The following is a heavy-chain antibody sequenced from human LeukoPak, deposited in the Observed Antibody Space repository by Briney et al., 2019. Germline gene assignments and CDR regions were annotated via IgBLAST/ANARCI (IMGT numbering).Heavy chain of an antibody. J-gene: IGHJ4*02. CDR2: IYYSGNT. V-gene: IGHV4-39*01. Sequence: ASETLSLTCTVSGVSISSSNSYWGWLRQPPGKGLEWIGSIYYSGNTYYNASLKSQVSISIDTSKNQFSLRLTSVTAADTAVYYCARQTGSGLFILPGGQGTLVTVSS. CDR1: GVSISSSNSY. D-gene: IGHD3/OR15-3a*01. CDR3: ARQTGSGLFILP.